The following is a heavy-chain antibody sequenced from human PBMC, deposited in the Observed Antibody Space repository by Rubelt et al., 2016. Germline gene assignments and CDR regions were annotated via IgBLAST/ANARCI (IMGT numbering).Heavy chain of an antibody. J-gene: IGHJ6*02. D-gene: IGHD6-19*01. Sequence: QVQLVESGGGVVQPGRSLRLSCAAAGFTFTKSAMHWVRQAPGKGLEWVALIWYDGSKKYYADSVKGRFTISRDSAKNSLYLQMNSLRAEDTAVYYCAREMAGSWDVWGQGTTVTVSS. CDR2: IWYDGSKK. V-gene: IGHV3-33*08. CDR1: GFTFTKSA. CDR3: AREMAGSWDV.